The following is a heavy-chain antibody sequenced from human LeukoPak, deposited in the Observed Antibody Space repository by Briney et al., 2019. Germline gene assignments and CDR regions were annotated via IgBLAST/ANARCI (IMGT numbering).Heavy chain of an antibody. CDR2: ISSSSSTI. J-gene: IGHJ4*02. CDR3: ARGDGWFGELLNFDN. D-gene: IGHD3-10*01. CDR1: GFTFRAYS. V-gene: IGHV3-48*02. Sequence: GGSLRLSCAASGFTFRAYSMNWVRQAPGKGLEWVSYISSSSSTIYYADSVKGRFTISRDNAKNSLYLQMNTLRDEDTAVYYCARGDGWFGELLNFDNWGQGTLVTVSS.